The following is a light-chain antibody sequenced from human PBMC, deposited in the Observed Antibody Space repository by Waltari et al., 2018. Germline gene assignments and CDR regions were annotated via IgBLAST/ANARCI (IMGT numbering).Light chain of an antibody. J-gene: IGLJ3*02. CDR1: SGHTSKA. CDR2: VNSDGSH. Sequence: QLVLTQSPSASAPLGASVKLTCTLSSGHTSKAIAWLQQQPEKCPRYLMKVNSDGSHIKGDEIPIRFSGSSSGAERYLTISSLQSEDEADYYCQTGGHGTWVFGGGTKLTVL. CDR3: QTGGHGTWV. V-gene: IGLV4-69*01.